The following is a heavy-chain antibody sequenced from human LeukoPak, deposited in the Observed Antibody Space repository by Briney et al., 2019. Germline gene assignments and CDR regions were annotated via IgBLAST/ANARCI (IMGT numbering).Heavy chain of an antibody. V-gene: IGHV3-30*03. CDR3: ARDDYYGSASFDY. CDR1: GFTFSNYG. J-gene: IGHJ4*02. D-gene: IGHD3-10*01. CDR2: ISYDGSNK. Sequence: GRSLRLSCAASGFTFSNYGMHWVRQAPGKGLEWVALISYDGSNKYYADSVKGRFTISRDNSKNTLYLQMISLRAEDTAVYYCARDDYYGSASFDYWGQGTLVTVSS.